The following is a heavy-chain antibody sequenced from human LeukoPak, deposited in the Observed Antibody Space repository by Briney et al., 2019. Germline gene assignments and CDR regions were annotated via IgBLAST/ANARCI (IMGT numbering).Heavy chain of an antibody. CDR1: GFTLTNYD. CDR3: VRDGEGVAISVNFWFDP. Sequence: ASVKVSCKASGFTLTNYDINWVRQAPGEALEWRGWMNPINGNTGYARKFQGRVTMTRDTSISTAYMELRSLTSEDTAIYYCVRDGEGVAISVNFWFDPWGQGTLVTVSS. D-gene: IGHD3-10*01. CDR2: MNPINGNT. J-gene: IGHJ5*02. V-gene: IGHV1-8*01.